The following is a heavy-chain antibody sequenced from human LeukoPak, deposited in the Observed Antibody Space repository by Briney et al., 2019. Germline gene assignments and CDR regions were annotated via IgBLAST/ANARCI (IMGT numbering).Heavy chain of an antibody. V-gene: IGHV3-7*03. CDR2: IKEDGSEK. CDR3: ARGSGWCDY. Sequence: PGGSLRLSCAASGFTFSNYWMTWVRQAPGKGLEWVANIKEDGSEKYYVDSVEGRFTISRDNAKNSLYLQMNSLRAEDTAVYYCARGSGWCDYWGQGTLVTVSS. D-gene: IGHD6-19*01. CDR1: GFTFSNYW. J-gene: IGHJ4*02.